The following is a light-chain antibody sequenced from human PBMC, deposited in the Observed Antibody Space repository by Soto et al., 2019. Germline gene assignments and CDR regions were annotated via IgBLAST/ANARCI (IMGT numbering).Light chain of an antibody. Sequence: EIVLTQSPGSLSLSRGERATLSCRGSQSVSSSYLAWYQQKPGQAPRLLIYGASSRATGIPDRFSGSGSGTDFTLTISRLEPEDFAVYYCQQYGSSPLTFGGGTKVDIK. V-gene: IGKV3-20*01. CDR3: QQYGSSPLT. CDR2: GAS. J-gene: IGKJ4*01. CDR1: QSVSSSY.